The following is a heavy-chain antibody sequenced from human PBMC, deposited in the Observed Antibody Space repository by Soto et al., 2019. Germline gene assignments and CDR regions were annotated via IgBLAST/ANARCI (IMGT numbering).Heavy chain of an antibody. CDR2: IYPGDSDT. Sequence: PGESLKISCKGSGYSFTSYWIGWVRQMPGKGLEWMGIIYPGDSDTRYSPSFQGQVTISADKSISTAYLQWSSLKASDTAMCYCARLETTVTRFPYYYYGMDAWGQGTTVTVSS. CDR1: GYSFTSYW. D-gene: IGHD4-17*01. CDR3: ARLETTVTRFPYYYYGMDA. V-gene: IGHV5-51*01. J-gene: IGHJ6*02.